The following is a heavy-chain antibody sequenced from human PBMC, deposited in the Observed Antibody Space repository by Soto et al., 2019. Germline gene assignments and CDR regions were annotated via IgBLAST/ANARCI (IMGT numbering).Heavy chain of an antibody. Sequence: SETLSLTCAVSGGSISSGGYSWSWIRQPPGKGLEWIGYIYHSGSTYYNPSLKSRVTISVDRSKNQFSLKLSSVTAADTAVYYCARAGREDNFDYWGQGTLVTVSS. CDR2: IYHSGST. D-gene: IGHD1-26*01. CDR1: GGSISSGGYS. V-gene: IGHV4-30-2*01. J-gene: IGHJ4*02. CDR3: ARAGREDNFDY.